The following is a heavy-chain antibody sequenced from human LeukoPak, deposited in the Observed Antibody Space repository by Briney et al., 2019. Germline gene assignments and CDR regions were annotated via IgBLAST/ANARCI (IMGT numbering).Heavy chain of an antibody. Sequence: GGSLRLSCAASGFTFSSYVMSWVRQAPGKGLEWVSYISSSSGTILYADSVKGRFTISRDNAKNSLYLQMNSLRAEDTAVYYCARGDYFDDSASPVDYWGQGTLVTVSS. D-gene: IGHD2/OR15-2a*01. CDR3: ARGDYFDDSASPVDY. J-gene: IGHJ4*02. V-gene: IGHV3-48*01. CDR1: GFTFSSYV. CDR2: ISSSSGTI.